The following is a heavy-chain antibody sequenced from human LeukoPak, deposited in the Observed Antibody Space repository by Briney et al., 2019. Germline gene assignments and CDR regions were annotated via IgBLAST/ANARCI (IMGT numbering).Heavy chain of an antibody. V-gene: IGHV3-30*18. Sequence: PGGSLRLSCAASGFTFSSYGMHWVRQAPGKGLEWVAVISYDGSNKYYADSVKSRFTISRDNSKDTLYLQMNSLRAEDTAVYYCAKEYYDILTGYLYYYYYYMDVWGKGTTVTVSS. D-gene: IGHD3-9*01. CDR3: AKEYYDILTGYLYYYYYYMDV. J-gene: IGHJ6*03. CDR2: ISYDGSNK. CDR1: GFTFSSYG.